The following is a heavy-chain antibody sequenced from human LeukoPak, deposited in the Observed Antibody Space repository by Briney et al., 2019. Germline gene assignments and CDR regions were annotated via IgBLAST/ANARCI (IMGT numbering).Heavy chain of an antibody. J-gene: IGHJ4*02. CDR3: ARGRASDFDY. CDR2: ISSSSSYI. CDR1: GFTFSSYS. V-gene: IGHV3-21*01. Sequence: GGPLRLSCAASGFTFSSYSMNWVRQAPGKGLEWVSSISSSSSYIYYADSVKGRFTISRDNAKNSLYPQMNSLRAEDTAVYYCARGRASDFDYWGQGTLVTVSS.